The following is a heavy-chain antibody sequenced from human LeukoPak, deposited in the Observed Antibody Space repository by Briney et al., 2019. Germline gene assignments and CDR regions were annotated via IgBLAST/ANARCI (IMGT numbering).Heavy chain of an antibody. CDR2: IIPILCIA. D-gene: IGHD5-12*01. CDR1: GGTFSSYA. V-gene: IGHV1-69*04. Sequence: GSSVKVSCKASGGTFSSYAISWVRQAPGQGRELIGTIIPILCIANYAQKFQRRLTIPAHKSTSTAYMELSSLRSDDTAVYYCARGVATGILDYWGQGTLVTVSS. CDR3: ARGVATGILDY. J-gene: IGHJ4*02.